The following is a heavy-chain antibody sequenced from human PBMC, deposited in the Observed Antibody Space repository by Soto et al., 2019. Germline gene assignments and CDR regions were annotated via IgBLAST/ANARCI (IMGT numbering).Heavy chain of an antibody. CDR1: GGSVSSGSYY. D-gene: IGHD3-10*01. J-gene: IGHJ6*02. V-gene: IGHV4-61*01. CDR2: IYYSGST. Sequence: SETLSLTCTVSGGSVSSGSYYWSWIRQPPGKGLEWIGYIYYSGSTNYNPSLKSRVTISVDTSKNQFSLKLSSVTAADTAVYYCARDTPITMVRGVTPLAYYYGMDVWGQGTTVTVS. CDR3: ARDTPITMVRGVTPLAYYYGMDV.